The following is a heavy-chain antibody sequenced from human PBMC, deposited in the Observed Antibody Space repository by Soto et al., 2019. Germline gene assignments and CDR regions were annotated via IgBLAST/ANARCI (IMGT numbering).Heavy chain of an antibody. V-gene: IGHV1-18*01. D-gene: IGHD5-12*01. CDR2: ISTYNGDT. CDR1: GGTFSSYT. Sequence: GASVKVSCKASGGTFSSYTFSWVRQAPGQGLEWMGWISTYNGDTNYAQTFQGRVTMTTDTSTSTVHMEVRSLRSDDTAVYYCAREGVAPYYYYGMDVWGQGTPVTVSS. CDR3: AREGVAPYYYYGMDV. J-gene: IGHJ6*02.